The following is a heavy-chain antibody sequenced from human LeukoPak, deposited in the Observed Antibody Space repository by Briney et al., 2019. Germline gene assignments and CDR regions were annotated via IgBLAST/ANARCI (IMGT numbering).Heavy chain of an antibody. CDR1: GFTFSSYW. Sequence: GGSLRLSCAASGFTFSSYWMSWVRQAPGKGLEWVANIKQDGSEKYYVDSVKGRFTISRDNAKNSLYLQMNSLRAEDTAVYYCARGLFSAYCGGDCPPLFDYWGQGTLVTVSS. J-gene: IGHJ4*02. CDR2: IKQDGSEK. D-gene: IGHD2-21*02. CDR3: ARGLFSAYCGGDCPPLFDY. V-gene: IGHV3-7*01.